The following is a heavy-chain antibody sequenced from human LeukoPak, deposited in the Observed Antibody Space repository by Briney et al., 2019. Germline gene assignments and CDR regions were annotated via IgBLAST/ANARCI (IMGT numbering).Heavy chain of an antibody. CDR3: AKVYGSGELLLNPKFDY. J-gene: IGHJ4*02. CDR2: ISWNSGSI. Sequence: QPGRSLRLSCAASGFTFDDYAMHWVRQAPGKGLEWVSGISWNSGSIGYADSVKGRFTISRDNAKNSLYLQMNSLRAEDTALYYCAKVYGSGELLLNPKFDYWGQGTLVTVSS. V-gene: IGHV3-9*01. CDR1: GFTFDDYA. D-gene: IGHD3-10*01.